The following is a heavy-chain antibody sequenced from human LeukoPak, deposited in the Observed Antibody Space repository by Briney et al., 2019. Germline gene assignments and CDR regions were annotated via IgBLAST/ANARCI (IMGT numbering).Heavy chain of an antibody. CDR2: IYTSGST. V-gene: IGHV4-61*02. CDR3: ARVVCRYCSSTIPIDWYFDL. CDR1: GGSISSGSYY. J-gene: IGHJ2*01. Sequence: SETLSLTCTVSGGSISSGSYYWSWIRQPAGKGLEWIGRIYTSGSTNYNPSLKSRVTISVDTSKNQFSLKLSSVTAADTAVYYCARVVCRYCSSTIPIDWYFDLWGRGTLVTVSS. D-gene: IGHD2-2*01.